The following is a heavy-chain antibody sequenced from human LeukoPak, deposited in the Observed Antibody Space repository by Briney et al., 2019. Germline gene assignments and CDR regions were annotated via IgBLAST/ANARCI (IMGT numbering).Heavy chain of an antibody. J-gene: IGHJ4*02. CDR1: GGSFSGYY. CDR2: INHSGST. CDR3: VRGPLKDY. Sequence: SETLSLTCAVYGGSFSGYYWSWIRQPPGKGLEWIGEINHSGSTNYNPSLKSRVTISVDTSKNQFSLKLSSVTAADTAVYYCVRGPLKDYWGQGTLVTVSS. V-gene: IGHV4-34*01.